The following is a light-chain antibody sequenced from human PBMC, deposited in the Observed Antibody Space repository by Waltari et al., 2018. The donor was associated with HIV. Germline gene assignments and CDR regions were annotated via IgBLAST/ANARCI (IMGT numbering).Light chain of an antibody. CDR3: AAWDDSLNGVV. V-gene: IGLV1-44*01. J-gene: IGLJ2*01. CDR1: SSNIGSNT. Sequence: QPVLTQLHSASGTPGQRVTIPSSASSSNIGSNTVNWYQQLPGSAPNLLIYGNNQRPSGVPDRFSGSKSGTSASLAISGLQSEDEADYYCAAWDDSLNGVVFGGGTKLTVL. CDR2: GNN.